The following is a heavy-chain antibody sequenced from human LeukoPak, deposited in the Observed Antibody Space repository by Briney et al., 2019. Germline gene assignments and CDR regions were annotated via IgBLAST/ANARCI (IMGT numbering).Heavy chain of an antibody. D-gene: IGHD2-15*01. CDR2: IYSGGST. J-gene: IGHJ4*02. V-gene: IGHV3-66*01. CDR3: ARDVLPYCSGGSCTIDY. CDR1: GFTVSSNY. Sequence: GGSLRLSCAASGFTVSSNYMSWVRQAPGKGLEWVSVIYSGGSTYYADSVKGRFTISRDNSKNTLYLQMNSLRAEDTAVYYCARDVLPYCSGGSCTIDYWGQGTLVTVSS.